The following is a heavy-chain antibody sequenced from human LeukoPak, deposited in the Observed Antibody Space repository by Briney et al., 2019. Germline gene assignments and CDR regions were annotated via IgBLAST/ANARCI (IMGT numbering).Heavy chain of an antibody. J-gene: IGHJ6*03. Sequence: GASVKVSCKASGYTFTGYYMHWVRHAPGQGVEWMGLINPSGGRTTYAQKFQGRVTLTRDMSTSTVYMELSSLRSEDTAVYYCARGGDIHLWINYYYYMDVWGKGTTVTVSS. CDR2: INPSGGRT. D-gene: IGHD5-18*01. CDR3: ARGGDIHLWINYYYYMDV. V-gene: IGHV1-46*01. CDR1: GYTFTGYY.